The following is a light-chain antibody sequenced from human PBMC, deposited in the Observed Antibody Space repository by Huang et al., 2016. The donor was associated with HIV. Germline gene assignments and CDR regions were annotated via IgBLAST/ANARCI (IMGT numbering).Light chain of an antibody. J-gene: IGKJ1*01. CDR2: KSS. Sequence: DIQMTQSPSTLSASVGDRVTISCRARQNISSWLAWYQQRPGKAPKLLLYKSSSLGSGVPSRFSGSGSGTEFTLTISSLQPDDFATYYCQQYNNYSRTFGQGTKVEIK. CDR1: QNISSW. CDR3: QQYNNYSRT. V-gene: IGKV1-5*03.